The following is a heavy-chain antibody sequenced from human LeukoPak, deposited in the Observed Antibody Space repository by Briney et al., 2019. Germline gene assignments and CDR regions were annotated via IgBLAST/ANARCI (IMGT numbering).Heavy chain of an antibody. CDR2: IYYSGST. J-gene: IGHJ4*02. CDR1: GGSISSSSYY. V-gene: IGHV4-39*01. D-gene: IGHD6-19*01. CDR3: ARGRSFPTDFDN. Sequence: PSETLSLTCTVSGGSISSSSYYWGWIRQPPGKGLEWIGSIYYSGSTYYNPSLKSQVTISVDTSKNQFSLKLSSVTAADTAVYYCARGRSFPTDFDNWGQGTLVTVSS.